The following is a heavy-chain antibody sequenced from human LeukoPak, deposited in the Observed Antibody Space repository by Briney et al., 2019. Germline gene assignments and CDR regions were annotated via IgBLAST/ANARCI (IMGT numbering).Heavy chain of an antibody. CDR3: ARDSPDYYGSGSYGVFDY. D-gene: IGHD3-10*01. V-gene: IGHV7-4-1*02. Sequence: GASVKVSCKASGYTFTSYAMNWVRQAPGQGLEWMGWINTNTGNPTYAQGFTGRFVFSLDTSVSTAYLQISSLKAEDTAVYYCARDSPDYYGSGSYGVFDYWGQGTLVTVSS. J-gene: IGHJ4*02. CDR2: INTNTGNP. CDR1: GYTFTSYA.